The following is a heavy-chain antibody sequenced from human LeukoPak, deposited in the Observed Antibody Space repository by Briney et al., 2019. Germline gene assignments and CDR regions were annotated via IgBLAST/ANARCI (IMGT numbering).Heavy chain of an antibody. CDR2: ISYDGSNK. CDR1: GFTFSTFG. Sequence: GGSLRLSCAASGFTFSTFGMHWVRQAPGKGLEWVAVISYDGSNKYYGDSVKGRFTISRDNSKNTLYLQMNSLRAEDTAVYYCVKSGTWADFDSWGQGTLVTVSS. J-gene: IGHJ4*02. D-gene: IGHD1-26*01. V-gene: IGHV3-30*18. CDR3: VKSGTWADFDS.